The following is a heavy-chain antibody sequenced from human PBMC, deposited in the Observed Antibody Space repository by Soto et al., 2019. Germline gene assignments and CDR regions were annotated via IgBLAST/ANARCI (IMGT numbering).Heavy chain of an antibody. Sequence: QVQLVESGGALVKPGGSLRLSCAASGFNFSDFYISWIRQAPGKGLEWVSFISATGETTYYAESVTGRFTSSRDNAQKSRDLHMNSLRDEDGDMYYCVSQRQGSRMKYYFHFWGHGALVIGAS. CDR3: VSQRQGSRMKYYFHF. J-gene: IGHJ4*01. D-gene: IGHD6-25*01. V-gene: IGHV3-11*01. CDR2: ISATGETT. CDR1: GFNFSDFY.